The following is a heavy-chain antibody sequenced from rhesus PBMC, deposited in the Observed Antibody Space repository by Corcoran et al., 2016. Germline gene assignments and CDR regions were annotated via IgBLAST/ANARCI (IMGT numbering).Heavy chain of an antibody. CDR2: IIGSSGST. CDR1: GGAFSGYY. CDR3: ASSPPIFSRFDV. V-gene: IGHV4-165*01. D-gene: IGHD2-15*01. J-gene: IGHJ5-1*01. Sequence: QVQLQESGPGLVKPSETLSLTCAVSGGAFSGYYWGGIRQPPGKGLEWIGYIIGSSGSTDYNPSLKSRVTISTDTSKNPFSLKLSSVTAADTAVYYCASSPPIFSRFDVWGPGVLVTVSS.